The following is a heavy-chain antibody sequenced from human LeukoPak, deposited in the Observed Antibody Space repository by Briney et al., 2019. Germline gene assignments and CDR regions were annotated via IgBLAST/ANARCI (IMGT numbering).Heavy chain of an antibody. CDR2: ISGSGGST. Sequence: PGGSLRLSCAASGFTFSSYAMSWVRQAPGKGLEWVSAISGSGGSTYCADSVKGRFTISRDNSKNTLYLQMNSLRAEDTAVYYCAKCQSSSWYEGYYYMDVWGKGTTVTVSS. CDR3: AKCQSSSWYEGYYYMDV. D-gene: IGHD6-13*01. CDR1: GFTFSSYA. J-gene: IGHJ6*03. V-gene: IGHV3-23*01.